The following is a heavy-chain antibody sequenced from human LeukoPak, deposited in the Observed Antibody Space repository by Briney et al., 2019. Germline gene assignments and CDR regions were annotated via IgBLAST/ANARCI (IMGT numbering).Heavy chain of an antibody. J-gene: IGHJ4*02. CDR2: ISYDGSNK. CDR1: GFTFSSYA. CDR3: ARDWDGYNQYYFDY. D-gene: IGHD5-24*01. Sequence: PGGSLRLSCAASGFTFSSYAMHWVRQAPGKGLEWVAVISYDGSNKYYADSVKGRFTISRDNSKNTLYLRMNSLRAEDTAVYYCARDWDGYNQYYFDYWGQGTLVTVSS. V-gene: IGHV3-30-3*01.